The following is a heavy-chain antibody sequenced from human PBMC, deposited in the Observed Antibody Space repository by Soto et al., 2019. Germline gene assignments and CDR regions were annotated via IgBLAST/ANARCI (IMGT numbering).Heavy chain of an antibody. CDR1: GGSISSYY. Sequence: QVQLQESGPGLVKPSETLSLTCTVSGGSISSYYWSWIRQPPGKGLEWIGYIYYSGSTNYNPSLNSRVTISVDTSKNQFSLKLSSVTAADTAVYYCARLPGGDYDFWSGPHLRPGEHVDVWGKGTAVTVSS. CDR2: IYYSGST. J-gene: IGHJ6*04. D-gene: IGHD3-3*01. CDR3: ARLPGGDYDFWSGPHLRPGEHVDV. V-gene: IGHV4-59*08.